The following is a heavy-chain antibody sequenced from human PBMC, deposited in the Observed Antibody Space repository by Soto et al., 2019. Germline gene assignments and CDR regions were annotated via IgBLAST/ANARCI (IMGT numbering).Heavy chain of an antibody. CDR3: ARDLAFRSGYYYYYGMDV. V-gene: IGHV3-21*01. CDR1: GFTFSSYS. D-gene: IGHD3-3*01. CDR2: ISSSSSYI. J-gene: IGHJ6*02. Sequence: GGSLRLSCAVSGFTFSSYSMNWVRQAPGKGLEWVSSISSSSSYIYYADSVKGRFTISRDNAKNSLYLQMNSLRAEDTAVYYCARDLAFRSGYYYYYGMDVWGQGTTVTVSS.